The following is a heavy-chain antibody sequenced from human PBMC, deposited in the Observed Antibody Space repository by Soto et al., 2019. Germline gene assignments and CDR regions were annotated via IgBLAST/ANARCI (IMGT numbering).Heavy chain of an antibody. D-gene: IGHD1-7*01. CDR1: GSSVSGDLY. CDR3: ASRDPGTSVDY. CDR2: IYRTGST. J-gene: IGHJ4*02. V-gene: IGHV4-38-2*01. Sequence: PSETRALTCAVSGSSVSGDLYWAWIRQPPGQGLEWIGEIYRTGSTNYNPSLKSRVTISLDKSENQFSLKVTSLTAADTAVYYCASRDPGTSVDYWGQGTLVTVSS.